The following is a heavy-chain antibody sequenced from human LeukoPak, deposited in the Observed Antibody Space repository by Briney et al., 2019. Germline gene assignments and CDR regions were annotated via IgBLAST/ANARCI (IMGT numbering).Heavy chain of an antibody. V-gene: IGHV4-61*02. D-gene: IGHD2-2*01. CDR3: ARQICSSTSCYPYYFDY. CDR2: IYARGDT. J-gene: IGHJ4*02. CDR1: GGSVSSGSYQ. Sequence: PSETLSLTCTVSGGSVSSGSYQSSWIRQPAGKGLEWIGRIYARGDTNYNPSLRSRVTISIDASKNQFSLKLSSVTAADTAVYYCARQICSSTSCYPYYFDYWGQGTLVTVSS.